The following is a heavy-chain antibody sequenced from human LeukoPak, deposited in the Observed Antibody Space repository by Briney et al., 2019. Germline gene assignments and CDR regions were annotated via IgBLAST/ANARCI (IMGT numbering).Heavy chain of an antibody. CDR2: IRSKANSYAT. J-gene: IGHJ2*01. Sequence: GGSLRLSCAASGFTFSGSAMHWVRQASGKGLEWVGRIRSKANSYATAYAASVKGRLTISRDDSKNTAYLQMNSLKTEDTAVYYCTRLHGDYCYFDLWGRGTLVTVSS. D-gene: IGHD5-12*01. V-gene: IGHV3-73*01. CDR1: GFTFSGSA. CDR3: TRLHGDYCYFDL.